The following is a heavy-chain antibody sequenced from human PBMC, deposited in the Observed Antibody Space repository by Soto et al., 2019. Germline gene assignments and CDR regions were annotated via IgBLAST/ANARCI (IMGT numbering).Heavy chain of an antibody. V-gene: IGHV4-39*01. Sequence: QLQLQESGPGLVKPSETLSLTCTVSGASVTSSTYYWAWIRQPPGKGLEWVGSIHHDGNTYYNPSLKSRVTISIDTSTNQFSLRLSSMTAADTAVFYCATPRDYNNYLCAFGVWGQGTMVTVSS. D-gene: IGHD4-4*01. CDR2: IHHDGNT. J-gene: IGHJ3*01. CDR1: GASVTSSTYY. CDR3: ATPRDYNNYLCAFGV.